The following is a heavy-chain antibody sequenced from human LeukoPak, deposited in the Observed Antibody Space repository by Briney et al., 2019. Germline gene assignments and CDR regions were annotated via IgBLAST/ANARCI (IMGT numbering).Heavy chain of an antibody. CDR3: ARDGDSSAYHYFDY. D-gene: IGHD3-22*01. CDR1: GFTFSSYT. V-gene: IGHV3-21*01. J-gene: IGHJ4*02. CDR2: ISGSGTFI. Sequence: EGSLRLSCAASGFTFSSYTMNWVRQAPGKGLEWVSSISGSGTFIYDADSVKGRFTISRDNVKNPLYLQMNSLRVEDTAVYYCARDGDSSAYHYFDYWGQGTLVTVSS.